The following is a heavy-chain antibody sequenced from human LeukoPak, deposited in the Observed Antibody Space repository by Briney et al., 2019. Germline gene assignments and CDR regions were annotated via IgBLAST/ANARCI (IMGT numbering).Heavy chain of an antibody. Sequence: PSETLSLTCTVSGXSISSGGYYWSWIRQHPGKGLEWIGYIYYSGSTYYNPSLKSRVTISVDTSKNQFSLKLSSVTAADTAVYYCARQPIVGASWFDPWGQGTLVTVSS. CDR1: GXSISSGGYY. V-gene: IGHV4-31*03. CDR2: IYYSGST. CDR3: ARQPIVGASWFDP. D-gene: IGHD1-26*01. J-gene: IGHJ5*02.